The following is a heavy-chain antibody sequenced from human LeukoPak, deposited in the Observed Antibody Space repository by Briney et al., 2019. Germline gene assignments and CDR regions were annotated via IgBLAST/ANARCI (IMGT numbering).Heavy chain of an antibody. Sequence: ASVKVSCKVSGYTLTELSIHWVRQAPGKGLEWMGGFDPEYGEIIYAQKFQGRVTMTEDTSTDTAYMELSSLRSEDTAMYYCATDLATAMVKYQSNYWGQGTLVTVSS. CDR3: ATDLATAMVKYQSNY. J-gene: IGHJ4*02. D-gene: IGHD5-18*01. CDR2: FDPEYGEI. CDR1: GYTLTELS. V-gene: IGHV1-24*01.